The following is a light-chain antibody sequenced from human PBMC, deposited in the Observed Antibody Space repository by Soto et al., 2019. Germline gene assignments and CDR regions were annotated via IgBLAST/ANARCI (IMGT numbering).Light chain of an antibody. V-gene: IGLV1-44*01. J-gene: IGLJ2*01. CDR1: SSNVGINS. CDR2: NTN. CDR3: AVWDDSLNGPV. Sequence: QSVLTQPPSASGTPGQRVAIACSGSSSNVGINSVTWYQQFPGAAPKVLIYNTNQRPSGVPDRFSGSKSGTSASLAISGLQPEDEAEYYCAVWDDSLNGPVFGGGTKVTVL.